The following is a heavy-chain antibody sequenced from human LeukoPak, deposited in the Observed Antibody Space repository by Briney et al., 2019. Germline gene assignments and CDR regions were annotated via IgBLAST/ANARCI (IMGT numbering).Heavy chain of an antibody. D-gene: IGHD7-27*01. CDR3: ARLRRYLGPRIIKVPGTLDLAGGVGV. J-gene: IGHJ4*02. Sequence: PSETLSLTCTVSGGSITGYYWTWIRQPPGKGLEWIGEINHINMSNYNSSLKSRVTISIDASKKQFSLTMTSVTAADTAVYYCARLRRYLGPRIIKVPGTLDLAGGVGVWGQGGLVAVSS. V-gene: IGHV4-34*01. CDR1: GGSITGYY. CDR2: INHINMS.